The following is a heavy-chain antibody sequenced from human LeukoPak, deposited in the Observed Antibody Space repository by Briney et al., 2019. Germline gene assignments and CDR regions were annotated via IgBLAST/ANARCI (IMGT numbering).Heavy chain of an antibody. CDR1: GGSFSGYY. D-gene: IGHD3-22*01. CDR2: INHSGST. V-gene: IGHV4-34*01. CDR3: ARGPGIVEGLPLYWYFDL. J-gene: IGHJ2*01. Sequence: PSETLSLTCAVYGGSFSGYYWSWIRQPPGKGLEWIGEINHSGSTNYNPSLKSRVTISVDTSKNQFSLKLSSVTAADTAVYYCARGPGIVEGLPLYWYFDLWGRGTLVTVSS.